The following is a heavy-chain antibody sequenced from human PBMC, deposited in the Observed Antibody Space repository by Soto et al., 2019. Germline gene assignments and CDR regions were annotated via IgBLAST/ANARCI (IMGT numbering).Heavy chain of an antibody. V-gene: IGHV3-30*18. CDR3: AKDFSRGPMGMALDS. J-gene: IGHJ4*02. D-gene: IGHD3-10*01. CDR2: ISSDGSNK. CDR1: GFSFSDFG. Sequence: QVQLVESGGGVVHPGRSLRLSCTASGFSFSDFGMHWVRQAPGKGLEWLALISSDGSNKFYADSVRGRFTVSRDRSENTLHLHMTAVRIDDTAMYYCAKDFSRGPMGMALDSWGQGTLVIVSS.